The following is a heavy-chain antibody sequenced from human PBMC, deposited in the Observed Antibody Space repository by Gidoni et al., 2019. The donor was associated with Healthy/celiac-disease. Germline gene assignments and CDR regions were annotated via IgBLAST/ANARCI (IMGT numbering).Heavy chain of an antibody. CDR1: GGSISSSSYY. J-gene: IGHJ4*02. V-gene: IGHV4-39*01. CDR3: ARHIIVGATQEDFDY. D-gene: IGHD1-26*01. CDR2: IYYSGST. Sequence: QLQLQASGPGLVKPSDTLSLTCTVSGGSISSSSYYWGWIRQPPGMGVEWIGSIYYSGSTYYNPSLKSRVTISVDTSKNQFSLKLSSVTAADTAVYYCARHIIVGATQEDFDYWGQGTLVTVSS.